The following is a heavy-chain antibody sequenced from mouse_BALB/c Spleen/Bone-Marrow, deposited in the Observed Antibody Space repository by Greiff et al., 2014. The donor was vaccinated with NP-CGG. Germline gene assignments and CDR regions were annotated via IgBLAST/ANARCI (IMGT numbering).Heavy chain of an antibody. CDR1: GYTFTSYY. Sequence: VQLQQSGAELVKPGASVKLSCKASGYTFTSYYMYWVKQRPGQGLEWFGEINPSNGGTNFNEKFKNKATLTVDKSSSTAYMQLSSLTSEDSSVYYCSRGRRHALDYWGQGTSVTVSS. V-gene: IGHV1S81*02. J-gene: IGHJ4*01. D-gene: IGHD1-2*01. CDR3: SRGRRHALDY. CDR2: INPSNGGT.